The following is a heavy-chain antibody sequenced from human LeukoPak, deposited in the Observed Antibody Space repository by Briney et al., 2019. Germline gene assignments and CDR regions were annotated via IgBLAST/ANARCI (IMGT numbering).Heavy chain of an antibody. J-gene: IGHJ4*02. D-gene: IGHD3-9*01. CDR1: RLTFSSYA. CDR2: IPYDGNNK. CDR3: ASSRFDWLPFFEY. Sequence: GGSLRLSCAASRLTFSSYAMHWVRQPPGKGLEWVAVIPYDGNNKYYADSVRGRFTISRDNSKNTLYLQMNSLRPEDTAVYYCASSRFDWLPFFEYWGREPWSPSPQ. V-gene: IGHV3-30-3*01.